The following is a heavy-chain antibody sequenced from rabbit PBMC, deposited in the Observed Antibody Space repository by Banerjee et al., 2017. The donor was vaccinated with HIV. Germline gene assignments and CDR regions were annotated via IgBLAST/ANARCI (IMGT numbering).Heavy chain of an antibody. D-gene: IGHD4-1*01. J-gene: IGHJ4*01. V-gene: IGHV1S40*01. CDR1: GFSFSSNA. CDR3: ARGLAGVIGWNFCL. CDR2: INTNSGNA. Sequence: QSLEESGGDLVKPGASLTLTCTASGFSFSSNAMCWVRQAPGKGLGWIGCINTNSGNAVYASRAKGRFTISKTSSATVTLQMTSLAAADTAPYFFARGLAGVIGWNFCLWGPGTLVTVS.